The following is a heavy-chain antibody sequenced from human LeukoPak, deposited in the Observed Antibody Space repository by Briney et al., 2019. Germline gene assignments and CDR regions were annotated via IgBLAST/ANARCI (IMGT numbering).Heavy chain of an antibody. J-gene: IGHJ4*02. V-gene: IGHV1-24*01. Sequence: EASVKVSCKVSGYTLTELSMHWVRQAPGKGLEWMGGFDPEDGETIYAQKFQGRVTMTEDTSTDTAYMELSSLRSEDTAVYYCARVVGAAAGPKIRSPFDYWGQGTLVTVSS. CDR1: GYTLTELS. CDR2: FDPEDGET. D-gene: IGHD6-13*01. CDR3: ARVVGAAAGPKIRSPFDY.